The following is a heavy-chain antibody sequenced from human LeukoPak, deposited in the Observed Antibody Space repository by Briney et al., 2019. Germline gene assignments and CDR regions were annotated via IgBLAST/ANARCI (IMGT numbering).Heavy chain of an antibody. CDR2: ISGSGGST. D-gene: IGHD3-22*01. CDR3: AKESGDSTGYYYNYYYYYMDV. V-gene: IGHV3-23*01. Sequence: PAGGSLRLSCAASGFTFSNDAMSWVRQAPGKGLEWVSGISGSGGSTYYADSVKGWCTISRDNSKNTLSLQMNSLRVEDTAVYYCAKESGDSTGYYYNYYYYYMDVWGKGTTVTVSS. J-gene: IGHJ6*03. CDR1: GFTFSNDA.